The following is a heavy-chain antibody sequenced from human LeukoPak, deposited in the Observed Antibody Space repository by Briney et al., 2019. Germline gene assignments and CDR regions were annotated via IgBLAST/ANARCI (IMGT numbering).Heavy chain of an antibody. CDR2: IWYDGSIP. V-gene: IGHV3-33*01. D-gene: IGHD2-2*01. CDR1: GFTFSSYG. CDR3: AREGMSCSSTTCFFDY. J-gene: IGHJ4*02. Sequence: GGSLRLSCAASGFTFSSYGMHWVRQAPGEGLEEVAVIWYDGSIPYYADSVKGRFTISRDNSKNTLYLQMSSLRAEDTAVYYCAREGMSCSSTTCFFDYWGQGTLVTVSS.